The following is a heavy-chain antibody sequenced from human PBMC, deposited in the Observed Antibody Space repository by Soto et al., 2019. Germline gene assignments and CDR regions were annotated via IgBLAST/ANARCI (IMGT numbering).Heavy chain of an antibody. V-gene: IGHV3-30-3*01. CDR2: ISYDGSNK. CDR1: GFTFSSYA. J-gene: IGHJ4*02. Sequence: QVQLVESGGGVVQPGRSLRLSCAASGFTFSSYAMHWVRQAPGKGLEWVAVISYDGSNKYYADSVKGRFTISRDNSKNTLYLQMNSLRAEDTAVYYCARVRTQLWYYFDYWGQGTLVTVSS. D-gene: IGHD5-18*01. CDR3: ARVRTQLWYYFDY.